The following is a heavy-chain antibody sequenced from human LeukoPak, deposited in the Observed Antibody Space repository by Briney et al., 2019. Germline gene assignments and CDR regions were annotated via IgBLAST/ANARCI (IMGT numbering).Heavy chain of an antibody. J-gene: IGHJ5*02. D-gene: IGHD6-19*01. Sequence: ASVKVSCKASGYTFTGYYMHWVRQAPGQGLELMGWINTNSGDTNYAQKFQGRVTMTRDTSITTVYMELSRLRSDDTAVYFCASGWSITGWYNNWFDPWGQGTLVTVSS. V-gene: IGHV1-2*02. CDR2: INTNSGDT. CDR1: GYTFTGYY. CDR3: ASGWSITGWYNNWFDP.